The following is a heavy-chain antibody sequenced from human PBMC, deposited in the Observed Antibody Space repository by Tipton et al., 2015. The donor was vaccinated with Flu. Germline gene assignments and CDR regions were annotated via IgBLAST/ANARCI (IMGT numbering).Heavy chain of an antibody. Sequence: QLVQSGAEVKKSGASVKVSCKASGYTLTNYDIIWVRQATGQGLEYMGWMNPDGGNAGYAQKFLGRITMTRDTSINTAYMELSSLISEDTAVYYCAKSRNRPSRYSDMDVWGQGTTVTVSS. J-gene: IGHJ6*02. CDR1: GYTLTNYD. CDR3: AKSRNRPSRYSDMDV. CDR2: MNPDGGNA. V-gene: IGHV1-8*01. D-gene: IGHD3-16*02.